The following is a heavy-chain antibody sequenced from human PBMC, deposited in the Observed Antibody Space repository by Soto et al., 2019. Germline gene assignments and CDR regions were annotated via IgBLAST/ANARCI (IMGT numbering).Heavy chain of an antibody. D-gene: IGHD6-6*01. J-gene: IGHJ6*02. V-gene: IGHV3-33*01. CDR3: AREYSSSPYFFYYGFDV. CDR1: GFTFSSYG. Sequence: GGSLRLSCAASGFTFSSYGMHWVRQAPGKGLEWVAVIWYDGSQKNYADSVKGRFTISRDNSKYTLSLQMSSLRAEDTAVYYCAREYSSSPYFFYYGFDVWGQGTTVTVSS. CDR2: IWYDGSQK.